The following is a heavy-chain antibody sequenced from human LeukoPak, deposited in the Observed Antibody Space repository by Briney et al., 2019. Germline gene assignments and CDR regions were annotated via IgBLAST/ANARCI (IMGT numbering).Heavy chain of an antibody. D-gene: IGHD6-19*01. CDR3: AKDLPLYSSGFVFDY. V-gene: IGHV3-23*01. Sequence: PGGSLRLSCAASGFTFSSYAMTWVRQTPGKGLESVSSISATGGSTYYAASVKGRFAISRDNSKNTLYLQMNSLRAEDTAVYYCAKDLPLYSSGFVFDYWGQGTLVTVSS. J-gene: IGHJ4*02. CDR2: ISATGGST. CDR1: GFTFSSYA.